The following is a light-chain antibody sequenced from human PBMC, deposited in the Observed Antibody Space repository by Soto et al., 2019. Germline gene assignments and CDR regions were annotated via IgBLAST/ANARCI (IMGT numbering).Light chain of an antibody. CDR3: QQYNNWPPWT. V-gene: IGKV3-15*01. J-gene: IGKJ1*01. Sequence: EIVMSQSPSTLSVSPRGRATLSCRASQSISDTLAWYQQKPGQAPRLLIYSASRGATGFPARFSGSGSGTEFTLTISSLQSEDFAVYYCQQYNNWPPWTVGQGGKV. CDR2: SAS. CDR1: QSISDT.